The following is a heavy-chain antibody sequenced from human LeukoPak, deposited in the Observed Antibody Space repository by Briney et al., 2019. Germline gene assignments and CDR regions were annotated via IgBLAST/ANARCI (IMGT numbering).Heavy chain of an antibody. D-gene: IGHD4-17*01. CDR1: GFTFSSYG. V-gene: IGHV3-33*01. CDR2: IWYDGSNK. J-gene: IGHJ6*02. Sequence: PGRSLRLSCAASGFTFSSYGMHWVRQAPGKGLEWVAVIWYDGSNKYYADSVKGRFTISRDNCKSTLYLQMNSLRAEDTAVYYCARDLPEYGDYYYYYGMDVWGQGTTVTVSS. CDR3: ARDLPEYGDYYYYYGMDV.